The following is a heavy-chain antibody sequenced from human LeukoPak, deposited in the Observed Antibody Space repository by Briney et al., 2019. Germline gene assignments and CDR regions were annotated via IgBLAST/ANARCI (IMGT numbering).Heavy chain of an antibody. J-gene: IGHJ4*02. CDR3: ARQVGYCSEGTCYFDS. CDR1: GFTFSSYA. Sequence: PGGSLRLSCAASGFTFSSYAMSWVRQAPGKGLEWVSAISAGGSSTYDADSVKGRFTISRDSSRDTLYLQMNSLRAEDTAIYYCARQVGYCSEGTCYFDSWGQGTLVTVSS. CDR2: ISAGGSST. V-gene: IGHV3-23*01. D-gene: IGHD2-15*01.